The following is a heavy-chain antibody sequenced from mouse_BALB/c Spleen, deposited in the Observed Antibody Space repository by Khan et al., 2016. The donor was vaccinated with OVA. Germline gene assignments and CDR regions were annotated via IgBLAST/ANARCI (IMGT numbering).Heavy chain of an antibody. V-gene: IGHV5-6*01. CDR3: ARIAYYYDSEGFAY. J-gene: IGHJ3*01. CDR2: VSSGGHYT. D-gene: IGHD1-1*01. CDR1: GFTFSTYG. Sequence: EVQLVESEGDLVKPGGSLKLSCVASGFTFSTYGMSWVRQTPDKRLEWVATVSSGGHYTYYPDTVKGRFTISRDNAKNTLYLQMSSLKSEDTAMFYCARIAYYYDSEGFAYWGQGTLVTVSA.